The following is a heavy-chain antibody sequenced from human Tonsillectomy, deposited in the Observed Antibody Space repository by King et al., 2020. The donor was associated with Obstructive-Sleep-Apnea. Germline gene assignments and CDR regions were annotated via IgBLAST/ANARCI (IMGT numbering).Heavy chain of an antibody. D-gene: IGHD6-19*01. CDR1: GVTFSSYA. J-gene: IGHJ4*02. V-gene: IGHV3-23*04. CDR3: AKARQPYVSGEDYFDY. CDR2: ISGSGGST. Sequence: VQLVESGGGLVQPGGSLRLSCAASGVTFSSYAMSWVRQAPGKGLEWVSVISGSGGSTYYANSVKGRFTISRDNSKTTLYLQMNSLRAEDTAVYYCAKARQPYVSGEDYFDYWGQGTLVTVSS.